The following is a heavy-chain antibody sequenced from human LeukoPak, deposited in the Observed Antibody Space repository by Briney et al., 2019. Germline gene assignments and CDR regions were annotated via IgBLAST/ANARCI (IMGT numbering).Heavy chain of an antibody. D-gene: IGHD6-19*01. V-gene: IGHV3-74*01. CDR3: ARAALGGWGSLDY. CDR2: INSDGSST. Sequence: GGSLRLSCAASGFTFSTYWMHWVRQAPGKGLVWVSRINSDGSSTVYADSVKGRFTISRDNAKNSLYLQMNSLRAEDTAVYYCARAALGGWGSLDYWGQGTLVTVSS. J-gene: IGHJ4*02. CDR1: GFTFSTYW.